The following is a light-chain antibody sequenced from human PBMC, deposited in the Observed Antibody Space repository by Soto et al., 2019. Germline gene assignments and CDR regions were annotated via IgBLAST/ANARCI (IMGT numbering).Light chain of an antibody. J-gene: IGKJ1*01. CDR1: QSILYSSNNKNY. V-gene: IGKV4-1*01. CDR3: QQYYSNPT. Sequence: DIVMTQSPDSLSVSLGERATINCKSSQSILYSSNNKNYLAWYQHKPGQLPKLLIYWASTRVSGVPERFSGRGSGTDFTLTISSLQTEDVAGYYCQQYYSNPTFGQGTKVESK. CDR2: WAS.